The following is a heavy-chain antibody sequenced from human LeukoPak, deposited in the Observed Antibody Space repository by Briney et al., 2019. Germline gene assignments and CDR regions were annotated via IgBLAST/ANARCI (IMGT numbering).Heavy chain of an antibody. CDR3: ARAYDYVWGSYGY. Sequence: SETLSLTCTVSGGSISSSNWWSWVRQPPGKGLERIGEIYHSGSTNYNPSLKSRVTISVDKSKNQFSLKLSSVTAADTAVYYCARAYDYVWGSYGYWGQGTLVTVSS. CDR2: IYHSGST. V-gene: IGHV4-4*02. D-gene: IGHD3-16*01. CDR1: GGSISSSNW. J-gene: IGHJ4*02.